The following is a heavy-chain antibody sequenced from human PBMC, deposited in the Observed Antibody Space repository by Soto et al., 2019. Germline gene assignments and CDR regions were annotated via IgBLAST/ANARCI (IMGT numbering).Heavy chain of an antibody. CDR1: GGSISSYY. V-gene: IGHV4-59*08. J-gene: IGHJ4*02. CDR3: ARGLRAYGGNPYLDS. D-gene: IGHD2-15*01. Sequence: ASETLSLTCTVSGGSISSYYWSWIRQPPGKGLEWIGYIYYSGSTNYNPSLKGRVTISVDTSRNQFSLKLRSVTAADTAVYYCARGLRAYGGNPYLDSWGQGTLVTVSS. CDR2: IYYSGST.